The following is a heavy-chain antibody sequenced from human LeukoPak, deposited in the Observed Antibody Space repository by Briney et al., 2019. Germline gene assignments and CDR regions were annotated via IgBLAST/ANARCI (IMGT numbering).Heavy chain of an antibody. CDR1: GGTFSSYA. Sequence: SVKVSCKASGGTFSSYAISWVRQAPGQGLEWMGGIIPIFGTANYAQKFQGRATITADESTSTAYMELSSLRSEDTAVYYCARGQDIVVVPAALDYWGQGTLVTVSS. V-gene: IGHV1-69*01. D-gene: IGHD2-2*01. CDR3: ARGQDIVVVPAALDY. J-gene: IGHJ4*02. CDR2: IIPIFGTA.